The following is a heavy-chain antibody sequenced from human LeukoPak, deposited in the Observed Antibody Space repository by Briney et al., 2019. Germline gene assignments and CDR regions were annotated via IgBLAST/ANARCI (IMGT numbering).Heavy chain of an antibody. V-gene: IGHV1-2*02. J-gene: IGHJ5*02. CDR3: ARPRLAAAGWFDP. CDR1: GYTFTGYY. CDR2: INPNSGGT. Sequence: ASVKVSCKASGYTFTGYYMHWVRHAPGQGLEWMGWINPNSGGTNYAQKFRGRVTMTRDTSISTAYMELSRLRSDDTAVYYCARPRLAAAGWFDPWGQGTLVTVSS. D-gene: IGHD6-13*01.